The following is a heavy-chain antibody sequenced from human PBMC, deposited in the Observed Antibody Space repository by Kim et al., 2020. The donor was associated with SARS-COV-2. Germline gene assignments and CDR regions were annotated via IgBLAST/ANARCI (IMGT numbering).Heavy chain of an antibody. V-gene: IGHV4-31*02. CDR3: ARFMGSISWSYFDS. J-gene: IGHJ4*02. D-gene: IGHD6-13*01. Sequence: PCLKSRVTISGDTSKNQFSLKLSSVTAADTAVYYCARFMGSISWSYFDSWGQETLVTVSS.